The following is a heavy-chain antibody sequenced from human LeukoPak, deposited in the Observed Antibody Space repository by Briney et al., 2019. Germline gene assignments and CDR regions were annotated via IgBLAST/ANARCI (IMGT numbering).Heavy chain of an antibody. V-gene: IGHV3-49*04. D-gene: IGHD6-6*01. CDR1: GFTFGDYA. CDR3: TRQRFLAARPGYFDY. Sequence: PGGSLGLSCTASGFTFGDYAMSWVRQAPGKGLEWVGFIRSKAYGGTTEYAASVKGRFTISRDDSKSIAYLQMNSLKTEDTAVYYCTRQRFLAARPGYFDYWGQGTLVTVSS. CDR2: IRSKAYGGTT. J-gene: IGHJ4*02.